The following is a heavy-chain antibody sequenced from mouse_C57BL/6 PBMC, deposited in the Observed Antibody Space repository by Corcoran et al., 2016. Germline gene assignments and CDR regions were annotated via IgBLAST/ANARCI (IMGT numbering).Heavy chain of an antibody. V-gene: IGHV1-26*01. Sequence: EVQLQQSGPELVKPGASVKRSCKASGYTFTDYYMNWVKQSHGKSLEWIGDINPNNGGTSYNQKFKGKATLTVDKSSSTAYMELRSLTSEDSAVYYCARDYYGSSYGGAMDYWGQGTSVTVSS. CDR1: GYTFTDYY. D-gene: IGHD1-1*01. CDR3: ARDYYGSSYGGAMDY. CDR2: INPNNGGT. J-gene: IGHJ4*01.